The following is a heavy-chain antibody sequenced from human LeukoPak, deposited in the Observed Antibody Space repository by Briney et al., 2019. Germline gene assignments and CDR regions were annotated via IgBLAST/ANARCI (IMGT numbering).Heavy chain of an antibody. Sequence: NPSETLSLTCAVYGGSFSGYYWSWIRQPPGKGLEWIGEINHSGSTNYNPSLKSRVTISVDTSKNQFSLKLSSVTAADTAVYYCAGAHCGGDCYSGRAFDIWGQGTMVTVS. CDR2: INHSGST. J-gene: IGHJ3*02. V-gene: IGHV4-34*01. CDR3: AGAHCGGDCYSGRAFDI. D-gene: IGHD2-21*02. CDR1: GGSFSGYY.